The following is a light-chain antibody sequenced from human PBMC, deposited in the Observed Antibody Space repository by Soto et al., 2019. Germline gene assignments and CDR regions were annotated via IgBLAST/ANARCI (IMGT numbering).Light chain of an antibody. V-gene: IGLV2-23*02. J-gene: IGLJ1*01. CDR1: SSDVGSYNL. CDR3: CSYAGSSTFV. CDR2: EVS. Sequence: QSVLTQPASVSGSPGQSITLSCTETSSDVGSYNLVSWYQQHPGKAPKLMIYEVSKRPSGVSNRFSGSKSGNTASLTISGLQAEDEADYYCCSYAGSSTFVFGTGTKVTVL.